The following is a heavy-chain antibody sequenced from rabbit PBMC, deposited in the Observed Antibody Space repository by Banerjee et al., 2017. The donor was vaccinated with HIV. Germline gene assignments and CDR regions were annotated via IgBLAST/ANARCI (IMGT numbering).Heavy chain of an antibody. J-gene: IGHJ4*01. CDR3: VRVLDTYASSSGYSNDFNL. V-gene: IGHV1S40*01. CDR2: IDPVFGST. CDR1: GFDLSTYYY. Sequence: QSLEESGGDLVTPGASLTLTCAASGFDLSTYYYMCWVRQAPGKGLEWIGYIDPVFGSTFYADWVNGRFTISSHNAQNTLYLQLNSLTAADTATYFCVRVLDTYASSSGYSNDFNLWGPGTLVTVS. D-gene: IGHD1-1*01.